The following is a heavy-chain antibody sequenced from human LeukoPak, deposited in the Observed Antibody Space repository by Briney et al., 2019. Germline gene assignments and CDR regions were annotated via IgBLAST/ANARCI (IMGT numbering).Heavy chain of an antibody. CDR1: GGSISRYY. V-gene: IGHV4-59*01. CDR3: ARGGYYGSGNDFRFDP. J-gene: IGHJ5*02. D-gene: IGHD3-10*01. CDR2: IFYSGST. Sequence: SETLSLTCTVSGGSISRYYWNWIRQPPGKGLEWIGYIFYSGSTNYNPSLKSRVTISVDTSKNQFSLKLTSVTAADTAVYFCARGGYYGSGNDFRFDPWGQGTLVTVSS.